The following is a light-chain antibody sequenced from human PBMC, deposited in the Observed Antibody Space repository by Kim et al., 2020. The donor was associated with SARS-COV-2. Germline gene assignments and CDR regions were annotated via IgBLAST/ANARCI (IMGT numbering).Light chain of an antibody. Sequence: SSELTQDPAVSVALGQTVRITCQGDSLRKYYASWYQQKPGQAPVLVIYGKNNRPSGIPDRFSGSSSGDTVSLTITGAQAEDEADFYCYSRDSSGDHLVFGGGTQLTVL. V-gene: IGLV3-19*01. CDR2: GKN. CDR3: YSRDSSGDHLV. CDR1: SLRKYY. J-gene: IGLJ2*01.